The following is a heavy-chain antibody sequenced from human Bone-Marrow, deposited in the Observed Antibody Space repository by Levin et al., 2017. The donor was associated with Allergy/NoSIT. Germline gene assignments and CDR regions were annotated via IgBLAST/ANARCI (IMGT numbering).Heavy chain of an antibody. CDR1: GFTFDDYS. V-gene: IGHV3-9*01. J-gene: IGHJ3*01. CDR2: ISGNSATK. Sequence: GGSLRLSCAASGFTFDDYSIHWVRQTPEKGLEWVSGISGNSATKVYADSVKGRFTISRDNAKNSVSLQMNNLRIEDTALYYCVMRKGSGSDAAYDFWGQGTVVTVSS. D-gene: IGHD5-12*01. CDR3: VMRKGSGSDAAYDF.